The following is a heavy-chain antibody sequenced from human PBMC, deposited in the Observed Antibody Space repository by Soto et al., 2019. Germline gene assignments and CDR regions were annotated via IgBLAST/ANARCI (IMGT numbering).Heavy chain of an antibody. CDR3: ARALRKWLREQKWFDP. CDR2: INPNSGGT. J-gene: IGHJ5*02. D-gene: IGHD6-19*01. V-gene: IGHV1-2*02. Sequence: ASVKVSCKASGYTFTGYYRHWVRQAPGQGLEWMGWINPNSGGTNYAQKFQGRVTMTRDTSISTAYMELSRLRSDDTAVYYCARALRKWLREQKWFDPWGQGTLVTVSS. CDR1: GYTFTGYY.